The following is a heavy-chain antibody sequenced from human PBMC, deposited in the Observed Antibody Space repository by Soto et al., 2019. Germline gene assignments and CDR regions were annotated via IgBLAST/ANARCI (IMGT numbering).Heavy chain of an antibody. J-gene: IGHJ6*02. Sequence: GGSLRLSCAASGFTFSSYAMTWVRQAPGRGLEWVSAISGSGSPTYYADSVKGRFTISRDNSKNTLYLQMNSLRADDTAVYYCAKDMSGGTYNYYYGMVVWGQGTTVTVSS. CDR2: ISGSGSPT. V-gene: IGHV3-23*01. CDR1: GFTFSSYA. CDR3: AKDMSGGTYNYYYGMVV. D-gene: IGHD1-26*01.